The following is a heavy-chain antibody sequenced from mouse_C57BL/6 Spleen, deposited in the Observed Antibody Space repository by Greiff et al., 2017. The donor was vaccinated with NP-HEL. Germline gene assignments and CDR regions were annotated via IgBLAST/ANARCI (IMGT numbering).Heavy chain of an antibody. V-gene: IGHV1-22*01. J-gene: IGHJ4*01. CDR1: GYTFTDYN. D-gene: IGHD4-1*01. Sequence: EVQLQQSGPELVKPGASVKMSCKASGYTFTDYNMHWVKQSHGKSLEWIGYINPNNGGTSYNQKFKGKATLTVNKSSSTAYMELRSLTSEDSAVYYCARSGTGGYYYAMDYWGQGTSVTVSS. CDR3: ARSGTGGYYYAMDY. CDR2: INPNNGGT.